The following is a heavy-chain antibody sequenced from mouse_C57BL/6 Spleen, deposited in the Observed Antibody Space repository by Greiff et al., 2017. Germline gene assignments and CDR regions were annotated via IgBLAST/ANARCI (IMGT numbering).Heavy chain of an antibody. CDR1: GFTFNTYA. Sequence: VQLKESGGGLVQPKGSLKLSCAASGFTFNTYAMHWVRQAPGKGLEWVARIRSKSSNYATYYANSGKDRFTISRDDSQSMLYLQMSNLKTEDTAMYYGVRDWVYAMDYWGQGTSVTVSS. D-gene: IGHD4-1*01. CDR2: IRSKSSNYAT. V-gene: IGHV10-3*01. J-gene: IGHJ4*01. CDR3: VRDWVYAMDY.